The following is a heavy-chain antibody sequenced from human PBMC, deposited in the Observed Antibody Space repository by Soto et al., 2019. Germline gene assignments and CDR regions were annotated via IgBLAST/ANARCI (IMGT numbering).Heavy chain of an antibody. J-gene: IGHJ3*02. CDR1: GFTFSSYA. V-gene: IGHV3-23*01. CDR2: ISGSGGST. CDR3: AKDIVVVPAAPDAFDI. Sequence: GGSLRLSCAASGFTFSSYAMSWVRQAPGKGLEWVSAISGSGGSTYYADSVKGRFTTSRDNSKNTLYLQMNSLRAEDTAVYYCAKDIVVVPAAPDAFDIWGQGTMVTVSS. D-gene: IGHD2-2*01.